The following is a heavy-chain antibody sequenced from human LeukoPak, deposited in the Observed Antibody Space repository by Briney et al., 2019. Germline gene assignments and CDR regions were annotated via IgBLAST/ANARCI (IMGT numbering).Heavy chain of an antibody. V-gene: IGHV4-39*01. J-gene: IGHJ4*02. D-gene: IGHD3-10*01. Sequence: SETLSLTCTVSGGSISSSSYYWGWIRQPPGKGLEWIGRLYYSGSANYNPSLRSRITLSVDTSRNQFSLKLSSVTAADTAVYYCARQGVNYGSGSVLGYWGQGTLVTVS. CDR1: GGSISSSSYY. CDR3: ARQGVNYGSGSVLGY. CDR2: LYYSGSA.